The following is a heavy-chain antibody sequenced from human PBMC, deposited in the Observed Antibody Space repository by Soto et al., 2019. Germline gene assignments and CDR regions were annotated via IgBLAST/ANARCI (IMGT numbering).Heavy chain of an antibody. CDR2: IRSKAYGGTT. V-gene: IGHV3-49*03. D-gene: IGHD5-12*01. CDR1: GLTFGDYA. CDR3: TRSYSGYDLDAFDI. J-gene: IGHJ3*02. Sequence: GGSLRLSCTASGLTFGDYAMSWFRQAPGKGLEWVGFIRSKAYGGTTEYAASVKGRFTISRDDSKSIAYLQMNSLKTEDTAVYYCTRSYSGYDLDAFDIWGQGTMVTVSS.